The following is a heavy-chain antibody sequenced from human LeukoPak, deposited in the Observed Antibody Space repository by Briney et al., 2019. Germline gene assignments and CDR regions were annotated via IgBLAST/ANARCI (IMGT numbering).Heavy chain of an antibody. J-gene: IGHJ5*02. CDR2: IYYSGST. Sequence: SETLSPTCTVSGGSISSYYWSWIRQPPGKGLEWIGYIYYSGSTNYNPSLKSRVTISVDTSKNQFSLKLSSVTAADTAVYYCARELYCSSTSCHGVWFDPWGQGTLVTVSS. CDR3: ARELYCSSTSCHGVWFDP. D-gene: IGHD2-2*01. CDR1: GGSISSYY. V-gene: IGHV4-59*01.